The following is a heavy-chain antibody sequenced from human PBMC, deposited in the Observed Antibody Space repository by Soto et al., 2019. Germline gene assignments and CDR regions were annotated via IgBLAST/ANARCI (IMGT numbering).Heavy chain of an antibody. CDR2: IFSNDEK. J-gene: IGHJ3*02. Sequence: QVTLKESGPVLVKPTETLTLTCTVSGFSLSNARMGVSWIRQPPGKALEWLAHIFSNDEKSYSTSLKSRLTISKDTSKSQVVLTMTNMDPVDTATYYCARILYSGSYHAPRSSFDIWGQGTMVTVSS. CDR1: GFSLSNARMG. CDR3: ARILYSGSYHAPRSSFDI. V-gene: IGHV2-26*01. D-gene: IGHD1-26*01.